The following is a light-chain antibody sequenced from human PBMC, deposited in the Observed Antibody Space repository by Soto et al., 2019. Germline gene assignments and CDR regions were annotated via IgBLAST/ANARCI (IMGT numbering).Light chain of an antibody. J-gene: IGLJ1*01. CDR2: DVS. CDR1: SSDVGDYNY. CDR3: GSYTSSSTLVV. V-gene: IGLV2-14*01. Sequence: QSALTQPASVSGSPGQSITISCTGTSSDVGDYNYVSWYQQHPGKAPKLMIYDVSNRPSGVSNRFSGSKSGNTASLTISGLQAEDEADYYCGSYTSSSTLVVFGTGTKVTVL.